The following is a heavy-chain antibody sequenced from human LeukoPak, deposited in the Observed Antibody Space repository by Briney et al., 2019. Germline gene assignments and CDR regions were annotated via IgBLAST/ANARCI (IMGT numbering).Heavy chain of an antibody. CDR2: IYYTGGT. Sequence: SETLSLTCTVSGGSIGSDYWTWIRQPPGKGLEYIGYIYYTGGTNYNPSLKSRVTISVDTSKNQFSLKLSSVTAADTAVYYCARVTYYYDSSGYRPASNFDYWGQGTLVTVSS. J-gene: IGHJ4*02. CDR3: ARVTYYYDSSGYRPASNFDY. V-gene: IGHV4-59*12. CDR1: GGSIGSDY. D-gene: IGHD3-22*01.